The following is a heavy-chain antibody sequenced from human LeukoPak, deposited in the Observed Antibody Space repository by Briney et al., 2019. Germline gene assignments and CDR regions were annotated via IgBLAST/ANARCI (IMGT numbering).Heavy chain of an antibody. Sequence: PGGSLRLSCAASGFTFSTYWMGWVRQAPGKGLEWVANIKQDGSEKYYVDSVKGRFTISRDNAKNTLYLQMNSLRGEDTAVYYCAKEGRGDYNYDYWGQGTLLTVSS. CDR3: AKEGRGDYNYDY. CDR2: IKQDGSEK. CDR1: GFTFSTYW. V-gene: IGHV3-7*01. J-gene: IGHJ4*02. D-gene: IGHD5-24*01.